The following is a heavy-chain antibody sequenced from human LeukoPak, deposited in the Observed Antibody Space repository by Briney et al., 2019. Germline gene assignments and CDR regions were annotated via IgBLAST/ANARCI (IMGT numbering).Heavy chain of an antibody. D-gene: IGHD2-15*01. J-gene: IGHJ2*01. V-gene: IGHV3-48*01. CDR2: ISSSSSTI. CDR1: GFTVSSNY. CDR3: ARRTQRYWYFDL. Sequence: GGSLRLSCAASGFTVSSNYMSWVRQAPGKGLEWVSYISSSSSTIYYADSVKGRFTISRDNAKNSLYLQMNSLRTEDTAVYYCARRTQRYWYFDLWGRGTLVTVSS.